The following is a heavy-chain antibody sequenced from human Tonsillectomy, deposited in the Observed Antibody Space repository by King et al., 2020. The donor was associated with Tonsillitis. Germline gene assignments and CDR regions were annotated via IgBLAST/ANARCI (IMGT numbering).Heavy chain of an antibody. CDR1: GGFPRGYY. J-gene: IGHJ5*02. Sequence: QLQESGPGLVKPSETLSLNCNVSGGFPRGYYYSWIRQPPGKGLEWIGYTYDSVSTYYNPSFKTRVTMSVDTSKNRISLRLISVTPADTAVYYCVRDVTGPFDLWGQGTLVTVSS. D-gene: IGHD4-11*01. V-gene: IGHV4-59*01. CDR3: VRDVTGPFDL. CDR2: TYDSVST.